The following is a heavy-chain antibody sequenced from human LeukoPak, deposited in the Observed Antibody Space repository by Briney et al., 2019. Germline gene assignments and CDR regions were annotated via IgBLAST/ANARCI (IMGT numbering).Heavy chain of an antibody. D-gene: IGHD2-2*02. CDR1: GFXFRNYG. CDR3: ARAPYTTGRSFYFDS. V-gene: IGHV3-33*01. J-gene: IGHJ4*02. Sequence: PGRSLRLSCAASGFXFRNYGIHWVRQAPGKGLEWVAIIWYDGSKTYYADSVKGRFTISRDNLSNTLYLQMNSLRAEDTALYFCARAPYTTGRSFYFDSWGQGTLVTVSS. CDR2: IWYDGSKT.